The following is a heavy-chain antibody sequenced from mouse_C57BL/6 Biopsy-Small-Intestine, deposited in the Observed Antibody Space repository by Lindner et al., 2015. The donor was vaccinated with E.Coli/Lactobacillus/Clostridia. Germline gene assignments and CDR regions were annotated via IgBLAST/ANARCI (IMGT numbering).Heavy chain of an antibody. D-gene: IGHD6-1*01. Sequence: SVKVSCKASGYSFSVYHIYWVRQAPGQSLEWVGLITGSGVTRYSPSLQDRVTITWDSSANTAYMQLNNLQIEDTAVYYCARGHPVGLFDNWGQGTRVTVSS. CDR1: GYSFSVYH. CDR3: ARGHPVGLFDN. J-gene: IGHJ2*03. CDR2: ITGSGVT. V-gene: IGHV1S46*01.